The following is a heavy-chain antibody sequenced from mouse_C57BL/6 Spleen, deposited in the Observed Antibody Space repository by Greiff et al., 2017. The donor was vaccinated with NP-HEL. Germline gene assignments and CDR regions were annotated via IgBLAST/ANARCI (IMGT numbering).Heavy chain of an antibody. CDR3: ASKASYYYGTPWYFDV. CDR2: IDPSDSYT. CDR1: GYTFTSYW. Sequence: QVQLQQPGAELVKPGASVKLSCKASGYTFTSYWMQWVKQRPGQGLEWIGEIDPSDSYTNYNQKFKGKATLTVDTSSSTAYMQLSILTSEDSAVYYCASKASYYYGTPWYFDVWGTGTTVTVSS. J-gene: IGHJ1*03. V-gene: IGHV1-50*01. D-gene: IGHD1-1*02.